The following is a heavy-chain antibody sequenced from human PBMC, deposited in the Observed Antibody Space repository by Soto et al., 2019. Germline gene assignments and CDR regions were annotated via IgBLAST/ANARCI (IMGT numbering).Heavy chain of an antibody. CDR1: GGSISDDTYY. J-gene: IGHJ5*02. V-gene: IGHV4-39*01. Sequence: PSETLSLTCTVSGGSISDDTYYWGWIRQPPGKGLDWIGSIYYSGTSSYNPSLKSRVTMSVDTSKKQLSLRLSSVTAADTAVYYCARLHCHSPKRVPIDPWGQGTLVTVSS. CDR3: ARLHCHSPKRVPIDP. D-gene: IGHD2-2*01. CDR2: IYYSGTS.